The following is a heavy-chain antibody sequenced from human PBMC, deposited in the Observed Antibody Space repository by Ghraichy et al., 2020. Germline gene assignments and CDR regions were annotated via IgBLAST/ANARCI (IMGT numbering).Heavy chain of an antibody. CDR1: GYTFTTFD. V-gene: IGHV1-18*01. CDR3: ARERSSGWYFDY. Sequence: ASVKVSCRASGYTFTTFDISWVRQARGQGLEWMGWISAYNGNTNYAQKLQGRVTMTTDTSTSTAYMELRSLRSDDTAVYYCARERSSGWYFDYWGQGTLVTVSS. J-gene: IGHJ4*02. CDR2: ISAYNGNT. D-gene: IGHD6-19*01.